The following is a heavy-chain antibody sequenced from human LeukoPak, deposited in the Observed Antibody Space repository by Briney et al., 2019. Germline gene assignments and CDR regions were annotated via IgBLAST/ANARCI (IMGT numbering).Heavy chain of an antibody. V-gene: IGHV1-8*01. Sequence: GASVKVSCKTSGYTFSSYDINWVRQATGQGLEWMGWMNLNSGETGFAQNFQGRVTLTKNTSMTTAYMELSSLRSEDTAVYYCARGDPWGFDPWGQGTLVTVSS. CDR2: MNLNSGET. CDR1: GYTFSSYD. J-gene: IGHJ5*02. D-gene: IGHD7-27*01. CDR3: ARGDPWGFDP.